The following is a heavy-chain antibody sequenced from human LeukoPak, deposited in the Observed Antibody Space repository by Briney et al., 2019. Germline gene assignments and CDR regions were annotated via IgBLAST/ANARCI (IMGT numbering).Heavy chain of an antibody. V-gene: IGHV1-8*01. CDR1: GFPFINYG. CDR3: ARNLDLSGYYMWFDP. CDR2: MNPKGGSA. D-gene: IGHD3-3*01. Sequence: GASVKVSCKASGFPFINYGINWMRQATGQGLEWMGWMNPKGGSAGYAQKFQGRLTMTRNTSISTAYMELSSLRSEDTAIYYCARNLDLSGYYMWFDPWGQGTLVTVSS. J-gene: IGHJ5*02.